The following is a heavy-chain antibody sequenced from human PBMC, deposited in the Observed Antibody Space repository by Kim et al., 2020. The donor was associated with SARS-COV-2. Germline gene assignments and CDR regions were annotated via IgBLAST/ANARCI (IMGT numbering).Heavy chain of an antibody. CDR3: ARGHHFWSGYLIP. J-gene: IGHJ5*02. CDR1: GGSFSGYY. V-gene: IGHV4-34*01. Sequence: SETLSLTCAVYGGSFSGYYWSWIRQPPGKGLEWIGEINHSGSTNYNPSLKSRVTISVDTSKNQFSLKLSSVTAADTAVYYCARGHHFWSGYLIPWGQGTLVTVSS. CDR2: INHSGST. D-gene: IGHD3-3*01.